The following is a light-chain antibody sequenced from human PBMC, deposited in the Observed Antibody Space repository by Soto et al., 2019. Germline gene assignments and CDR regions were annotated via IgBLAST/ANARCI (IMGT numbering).Light chain of an antibody. CDR2: AAS. J-gene: IGKJ2*01. Sequence: DIQMTQSPSSLSASVGDRVTITCRASQSISSYLNWYQQKPGKAPKLLIYAASSLQSGVPSRFSGSGSGTHFTLTIISLQPEDFATYYCQQSYSTPTFGQGTKLEIK. CDR3: QQSYSTPT. CDR1: QSISSY. V-gene: IGKV1-39*01.